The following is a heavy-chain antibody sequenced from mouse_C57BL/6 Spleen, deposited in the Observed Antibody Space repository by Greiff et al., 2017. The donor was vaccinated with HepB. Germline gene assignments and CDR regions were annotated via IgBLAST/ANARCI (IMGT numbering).Heavy chain of an antibody. D-gene: IGHD1-1*01. CDR3: SYYGSSFWFAY. J-gene: IGHJ3*01. CDR2: ILPGSGST. Sequence: VKVVESGAELMKPGASVKLSCKATGYTFTGYWIEWVKQRPGQGLEWIGEILPGSGSTNYNEKFKGKATFTADTSSNTAYMQLSSLTTEDSAIYYCSYYGSSFWFAYWGQGTLVTVSA. V-gene: IGHV1-9*01. CDR1: GYTFTGYW.